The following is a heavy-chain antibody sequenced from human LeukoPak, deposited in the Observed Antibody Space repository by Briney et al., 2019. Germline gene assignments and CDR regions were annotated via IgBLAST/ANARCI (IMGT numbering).Heavy chain of an antibody. V-gene: IGHV4-59*01. D-gene: IGHD5-24*01. CDR2: IYYSGST. Sequence: SETLSLTCTVSGGSISSYYWSWIRQPPGKGLEWIGYIYYSGSTNYNPSLKSRVTISVDTSKNQFSLKLSSVTAADTAVYYCARGAMATIPWFDPWGQGTLVTDSS. CDR3: ARGAMATIPWFDP. J-gene: IGHJ5*02. CDR1: GGSISSYY.